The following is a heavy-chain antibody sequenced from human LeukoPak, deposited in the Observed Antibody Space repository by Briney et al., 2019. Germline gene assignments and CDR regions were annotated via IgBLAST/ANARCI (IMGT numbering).Heavy chain of an antibody. V-gene: IGHV3-23*01. J-gene: IGHJ4*02. CDR1: RFTFGYYA. CDR2: ITASGTNT. Sequence: GGSLRLSXAASRFTFGYYAMSWVRQAPGKGLEWLSAITASGTNTFYPDSVKGRFTISRDNSKNTLYLQMNSLRAEDTAVYYCVKDREPDSGWNFDYWGQGTLVTVSS. D-gene: IGHD6-19*01. CDR3: VKDREPDSGWNFDY.